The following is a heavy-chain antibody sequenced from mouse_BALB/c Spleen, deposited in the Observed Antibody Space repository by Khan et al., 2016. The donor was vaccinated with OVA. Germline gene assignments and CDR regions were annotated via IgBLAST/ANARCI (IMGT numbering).Heavy chain of an antibody. D-gene: IGHD2-10*01. CDR1: GFSLTNYG. CDR2: IWSDGST. Sequence: VQLQESGPGLVAPSQSLSITCTISGFSLTNYGVHWVRQPPGKGLEWLVVIWSDGSTTYNSALKSRLTISKDNYKSQVFLQMNSLQTDDTDMYYCARQPYYHYNIRDYWGQGTSVTVAS. J-gene: IGHJ4*01. CDR3: ARQPYYHYNIRDY. V-gene: IGHV2-6-1*01.